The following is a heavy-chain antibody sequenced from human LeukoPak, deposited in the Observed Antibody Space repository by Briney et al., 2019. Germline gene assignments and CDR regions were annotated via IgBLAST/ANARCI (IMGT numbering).Heavy chain of an antibody. Sequence: SETLSLTCTVSGGSISSSSYYWSWIRQPPGKGLEWIGGINHSGSTNYNPSLKSRLTISVDTSKNQFSLKLSSVTAADTAVYYCARETVTNTEIWDVYNWFDPWGQGTLVTVSS. CDR3: ARETVTNTEIWDVYNWFDP. J-gene: IGHJ5*02. CDR2: INHSGST. CDR1: GGSISSSSYY. V-gene: IGHV4-39*02. D-gene: IGHD4-17*01.